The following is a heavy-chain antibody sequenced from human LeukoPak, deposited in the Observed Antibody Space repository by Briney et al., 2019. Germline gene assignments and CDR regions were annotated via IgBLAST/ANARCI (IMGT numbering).Heavy chain of an antibody. D-gene: IGHD3-3*01. J-gene: IGHJ4*02. CDR1: GGSISSSSYY. CDR2: IYYSGST. CDR3: ARLGLRFLEWLSRGVY. V-gene: IGHV4-39*01. Sequence: SETLSLTCTVSGGSISSSSYYWGWIRQPPGKGLEWIGSIYYSGSTYYNPSLKSRVTISADTSKNQFSLKMSSVTAADTAVYYCARLGLRFLEWLSRGVYWGQGTLVTVSS.